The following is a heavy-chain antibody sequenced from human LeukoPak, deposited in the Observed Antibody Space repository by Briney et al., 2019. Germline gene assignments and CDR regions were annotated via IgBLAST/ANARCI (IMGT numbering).Heavy chain of an antibody. D-gene: IGHD3-10*01. CDR2: INWNGGRI. J-gene: IGHJ3*02. CDR1: GFTFDDYG. CDR3: ARRFGELEPAFDT. Sequence: GGSLRLSCAASGFTFDDYGMTWVRQAPGKGLEWVSGINWNGGRIDYAESVKGRFTISRDNTKNPLYLQMNSLRAEDTAFYYCARRFGELEPAFDTWGQGTMVTVSS. V-gene: IGHV3-20*04.